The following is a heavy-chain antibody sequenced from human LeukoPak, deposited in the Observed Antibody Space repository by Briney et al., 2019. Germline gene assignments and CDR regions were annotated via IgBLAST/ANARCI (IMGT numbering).Heavy chain of an antibody. CDR3: ARVTYYYDSSGYYYGIDY. CDR2: ISSSSSYI. V-gene: IGHV3-21*01. CDR1: GFTFSSYS. D-gene: IGHD3-22*01. J-gene: IGHJ4*02. Sequence: GGSLRLSCAASGFTFSSYSMNWVRQAPGKGLEWVSSISSSSSYIYYADSVKGRFTISRDNAKNSLYLQMNSLRAEDTAVYYCARVTYYYDSSGYYYGIDYWGQGTLVTVSS.